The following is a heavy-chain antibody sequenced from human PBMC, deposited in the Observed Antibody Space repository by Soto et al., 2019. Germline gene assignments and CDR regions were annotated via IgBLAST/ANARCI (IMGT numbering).Heavy chain of an antibody. Sequence: QVQLQESGPGLVKPSETLSLTCTVSGGSISSYYWSWIRQPPGKGLEWIGYIYYSGSTNYNPSLKSRVTISVDTSKNQCSLKLSSVTAADTAVYYCARFREINPRGDYYYYGMDVWGQGTTVTVSS. CDR3: ARFREINPRGDYYYYGMDV. J-gene: IGHJ6*02. V-gene: IGHV4-59*01. CDR1: GGSISSYY. CDR2: IYYSGST. D-gene: IGHD3-10*01.